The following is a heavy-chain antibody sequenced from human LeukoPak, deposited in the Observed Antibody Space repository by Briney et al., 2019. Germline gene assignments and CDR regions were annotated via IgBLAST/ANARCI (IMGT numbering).Heavy chain of an antibody. CDR3: AISQLWFGHFDY. D-gene: IGHD3-10*01. V-gene: IGHV1-24*01. Sequence: ASVEVSCKVSGYTLTELSMHWVRQAPGKGLEWMGGFDPEDGETIYAQKFQGRVTMTEDTSTDTAYMELSSLRSEDTAVYYCAISQLWFGHFDYWGQGTLVTVSS. J-gene: IGHJ4*02. CDR2: FDPEDGET. CDR1: GYTLTELS.